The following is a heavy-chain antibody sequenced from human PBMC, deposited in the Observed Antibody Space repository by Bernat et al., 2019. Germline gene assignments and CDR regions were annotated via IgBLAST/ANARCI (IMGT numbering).Heavy chain of an antibody. D-gene: IGHD3-10*01. CDR1: GGSISSYY. Sequence: QVQLQESGPGLVKPSETLSLTCTVSGGSISSYYWSWIRQPPGKGLGWIGYIYYSGSTNYNPSLKSRVTMSVDTSKNQFSLKVSSVTAADTAVYYCANAPGVTMVRGVITFDYWGQGTLVTVSS. CDR3: ANAPGVTMVRGVITFDY. CDR2: IYYSGST. J-gene: IGHJ4*02. V-gene: IGHV4-59*01.